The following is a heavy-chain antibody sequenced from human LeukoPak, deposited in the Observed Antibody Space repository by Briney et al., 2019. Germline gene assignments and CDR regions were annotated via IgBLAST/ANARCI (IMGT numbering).Heavy chain of an antibody. CDR2: ISGSGGST. CDR3: AKARFLTGNVLADY. V-gene: IGHV3-23*01. CDR1: GFTFSSYA. D-gene: IGHD7-27*01. J-gene: IGHJ4*02. Sequence: GSLRLSCAASGFTFSSYAMSWVRQAPGKGLEWVSAISGSGGSTYYADSVKGRFTISRDNSKNTLYLQMNSLRAEDTAVYYCAKARFLTGNVLADYWGQGTLVTVSS.